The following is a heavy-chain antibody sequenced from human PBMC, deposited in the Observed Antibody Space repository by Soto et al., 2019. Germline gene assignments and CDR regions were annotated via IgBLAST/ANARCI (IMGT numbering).Heavy chain of an antibody. D-gene: IGHD7-27*01. J-gene: IGHJ5*01. CDR3: ARGRYCLTGRCFPNWFDS. CDR1: GDSISNLDYF. Sequence: SETLSLTCSVSGDSISNLDYFWAWIRKPPGQALEYIGYIYKSATTYYNPSFESRVAISVDTSKSQFSLNVTSVTAADTAVYFCARGRYCLTGRCFPNWFDSWGQGALVTVSS. CDR2: IYKSATT. V-gene: IGHV4-30-4*01.